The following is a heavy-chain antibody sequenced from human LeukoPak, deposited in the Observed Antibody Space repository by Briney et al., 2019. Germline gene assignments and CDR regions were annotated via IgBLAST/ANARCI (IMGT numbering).Heavy chain of an antibody. D-gene: IGHD4-11*01. J-gene: IGHJ5*02. CDR2: IDGSSSRT. CDR1: GFIFSDYY. Sequence: GGSLRLSCAASGFIFSDYYMSWMRQAPGKGLEWLSYIDGSSSRTNYADSVKGRFTISRDNVKNSLYLRMNSLRAEDTAVYFCARRGTDYCTPSSCHPNWFAPWGQGTQVTVSS. CDR3: ARRGTDYCTPSSCHPNWFAP. V-gene: IGHV3-11*03.